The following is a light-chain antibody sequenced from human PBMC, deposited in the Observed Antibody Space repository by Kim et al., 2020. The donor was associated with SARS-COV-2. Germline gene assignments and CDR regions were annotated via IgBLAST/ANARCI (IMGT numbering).Light chain of an antibody. CDR1: QSVSSY. J-gene: IGKJ4*01. CDR3: QQRGNWPLT. CDR2: DAS. V-gene: IGKV3-11*01. Sequence: LSPGERATLSCRASQSVSSYLAWYQQKPCPAPRLLIYDASNRATGIPARFSGSGSGTDFTLTIGSLEPEDFAVYYCQQRGNWPLTFGGGTKVDIK.